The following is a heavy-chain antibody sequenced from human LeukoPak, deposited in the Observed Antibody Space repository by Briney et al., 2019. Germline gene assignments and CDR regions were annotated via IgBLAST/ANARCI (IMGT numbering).Heavy chain of an antibody. CDR2: ISGSGGST. CDR1: GFTFSSYA. V-gene: IGHV3-23*01. Sequence: GGSLRLSCAASGFTFSSYAMSWVRQAPGKGLEWVSAISGSGGSTYYADSVKGRFTISRDNSKNTLYLQMNSLRAEDTAVYYCAKVKGRGYIWNYYFDYWGQGTLVTVSS. CDR3: AKVKGRGYIWNYYFDY. J-gene: IGHJ4*02. D-gene: IGHD1-7*01.